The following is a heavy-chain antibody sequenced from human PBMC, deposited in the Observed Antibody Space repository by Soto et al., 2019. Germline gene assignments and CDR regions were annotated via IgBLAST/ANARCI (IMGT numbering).Heavy chain of an antibody. CDR1: GGTFSRHA. D-gene: IGHD4-17*01. Sequence: QVQLVQSGAEVRKPGSSVKVSCKASGGTFSRHAISWVRQAPGQGLEWMGGIIPIFGTANHAQKFQGRVTIIADESTSTVYMELSSLRSEDTAMYYCARGWDYGGNYRDYWGQGTLVSVSS. J-gene: IGHJ4*02. CDR2: IIPIFGTA. V-gene: IGHV1-69*01. CDR3: ARGWDYGGNYRDY.